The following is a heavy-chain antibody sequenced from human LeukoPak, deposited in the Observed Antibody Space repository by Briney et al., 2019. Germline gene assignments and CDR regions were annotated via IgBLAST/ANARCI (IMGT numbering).Heavy chain of an antibody. Sequence: GGSLRLSCAASGFTFSSYGMHWVRQAPGKGLEWVAVISYDGSNKYYADSVKGRFTISRDNSKNTLYLQMNSLRAEDTAVYYCAKGLYYYDSSGYYYGDYWGQGTLVTVSS. CDR2: ISYDGSNK. CDR1: GFTFSSYG. J-gene: IGHJ4*02. D-gene: IGHD3-22*01. V-gene: IGHV3-30*18. CDR3: AKGLYYYDSSGYYYGDY.